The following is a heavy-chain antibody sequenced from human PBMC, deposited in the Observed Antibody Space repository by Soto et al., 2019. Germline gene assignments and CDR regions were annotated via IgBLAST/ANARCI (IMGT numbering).Heavy chain of an antibody. V-gene: IGHV3-30*18. J-gene: IGHJ4*02. D-gene: IGHD5-12*01. Sequence: QVQLVESGGGVVQPGWSLTLSCSASGFTFSNYGIHWVRQAPGKGLEWVAVVSSDGYTKYYADSLKGRFTISRDNSRNTLYLQMNSLSEQDTGTYYVAKETTIAAVNFDYWGRGTLVIVSS. CDR2: VSSDGYTK. CDR1: GFTFSNYG. CDR3: AKETTIAAVNFDY.